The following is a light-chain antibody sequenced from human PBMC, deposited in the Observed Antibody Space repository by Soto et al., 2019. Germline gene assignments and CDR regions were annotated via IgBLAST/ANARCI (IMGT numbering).Light chain of an antibody. J-gene: IGLJ3*02. Sequence: QSGLTQPPSVSGAPGQSVTISCTGSSSNIGAGYDVHWYQQLPGTAPKLLIYSNNNRPSGVPDRFSGSKSGTSAALAITGLQDEDEADYYCQSFDSSLSGWVFGGGTTLTVL. CDR2: SNN. V-gene: IGLV1-40*01. CDR1: SSNIGAGYD. CDR3: QSFDSSLSGWV.